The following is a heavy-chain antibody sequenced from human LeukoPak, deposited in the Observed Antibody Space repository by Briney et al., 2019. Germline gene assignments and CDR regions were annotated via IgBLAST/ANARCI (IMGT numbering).Heavy chain of an antibody. D-gene: IGHD2-15*01. V-gene: IGHV1-24*01. Sequence: ASVKVSCKVSGYTLTELSMHWVRQAPGKGFEWMGGFDPEDGETIYAQKFQGRVTMTEDTSTDTAYMELSSLRSEDTAVYYCAREESVEDSHTRYCSGGSCYSSDYWGQGTLVTVSS. CDR1: GYTLTELS. J-gene: IGHJ4*02. CDR2: FDPEDGET. CDR3: AREESVEDSHTRYCSGGSCYSSDY.